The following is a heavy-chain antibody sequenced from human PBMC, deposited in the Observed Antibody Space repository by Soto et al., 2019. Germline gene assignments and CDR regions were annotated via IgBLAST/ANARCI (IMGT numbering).Heavy chain of an antibody. J-gene: IGHJ4*02. CDR2: MNPNSGNT. CDR3: ARPAVDSSSPNFDY. D-gene: IGHD6-6*01. V-gene: IGHV1-8*01. CDR1: GYTFTSYD. Sequence: QVQLVQSGAEVKKPGASVKVSCKASGYTFTSYDINWVRQATGQGLEWMGWMNPNSGNTGYAQKFQGRVTMARNTSISTAYMELSSLRSEDTAVYYCARPAVDSSSPNFDYWGQGTLVTVSS.